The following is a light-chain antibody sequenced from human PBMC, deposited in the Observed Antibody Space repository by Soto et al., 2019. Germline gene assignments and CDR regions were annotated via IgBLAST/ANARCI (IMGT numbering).Light chain of an antibody. CDR1: SSDVGSYNL. CDR2: EVN. J-gene: IGLJ3*02. CDR3: CSYVGSSILM. V-gene: IGLV2-23*02. Sequence: QSVLTQPASVSGSPGQSITISCSGTSSDVGSYNLVSWYQQLPGKAPKLIIYEVNERPSGISDRFSGSKSGNTASLTIAGLGGEDEAEYYCCSYVGSSILMFGGGTKLTVL.